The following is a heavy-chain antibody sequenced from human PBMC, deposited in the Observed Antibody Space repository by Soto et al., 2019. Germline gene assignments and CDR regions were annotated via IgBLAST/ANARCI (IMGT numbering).Heavy chain of an antibody. J-gene: IGHJ4*02. V-gene: IGHV4-39*01. CDR3: ARHVTWWGYGDYSDGPQAPTY. D-gene: IGHD4-17*01. Sequence: QLQLQESGPGLVKPSETLSLTCTVSGGSISSSSYYWGWIRQPPGKGLEWIGSIYYSGSTYYNPSLKSRVTISVDTSKNQFSLKLSSVTAADTAVYYCARHVTWWGYGDYSDGPQAPTYWGQGTLVTVSS. CDR2: IYYSGST. CDR1: GGSISSSSYY.